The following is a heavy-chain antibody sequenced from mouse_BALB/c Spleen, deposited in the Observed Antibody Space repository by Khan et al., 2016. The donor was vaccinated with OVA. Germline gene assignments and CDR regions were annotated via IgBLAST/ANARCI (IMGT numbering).Heavy chain of an antibody. J-gene: IGHJ3*01. CDR2: ITSDGYT. CDR1: GDSITSTY. Sequence: EVKLEESGPSLVKPSQSLSLTCSITGDSITSTYWTWIRKFPGNKFEYMGYITSDGYTYYSPSLISRISITRATSTTQSYLQLNSVLTADTATYFWERRLVGRAWFAYWGQGTLVTVAA. D-gene: IGHD1-1*01. CDR3: ERRLVGRAWFAY. V-gene: IGHV3-8*02.